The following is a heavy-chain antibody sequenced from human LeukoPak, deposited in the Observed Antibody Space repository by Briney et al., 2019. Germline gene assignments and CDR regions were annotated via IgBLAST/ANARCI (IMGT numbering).Heavy chain of an antibody. J-gene: IGHJ2*01. CDR1: GGSISSGGYY. Sequence: PSETLSLTCTVSGGSISSGGYYWSWIRQPPGKGLEWIGYIYHSGSTYYNPSLKSRVTITVDRSKNQFSLKLSSVTAADTAVYYCASGQKSLSSFPYFDLWGRGTLVTVSS. V-gene: IGHV4-30-2*01. CDR3: ASGQKSLSSFPYFDL. D-gene: IGHD6-13*01. CDR2: IYHSGST.